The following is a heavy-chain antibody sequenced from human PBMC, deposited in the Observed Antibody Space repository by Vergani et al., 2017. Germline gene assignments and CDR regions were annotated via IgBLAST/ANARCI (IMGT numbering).Heavy chain of an antibody. CDR1: GGPIISRSHY. V-gene: IGHV4-39*01. CDR3: ARRGDFDSTPFDY. J-gene: IGHJ4*02. D-gene: IGHD2/OR15-2a*01. CDR2: MNYTGST. Sequence: QLHLRESGPGLVKPSETLSLTCTVPGGPIISRSHYWGWIRQPPGKGLEWITSMNYTGSTYYNPALKSRVTTSVDTSKNQFSLRLSSVTAADTAMYYCARRGDFDSTPFDYWGQGTLVTVSS.